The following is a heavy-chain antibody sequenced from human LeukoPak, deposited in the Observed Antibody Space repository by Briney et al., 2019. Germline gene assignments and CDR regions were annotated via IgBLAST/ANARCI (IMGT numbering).Heavy chain of an antibody. CDR1: GFTFSSYG. CDR3: AKGDSYDPFGN. D-gene: IGHD3-16*01. Sequence: GRSLRLSCTASGFTFSSYGMHWVRQAPGKGLEWVAVIWYDGSNQQYADSVKGRFTISRDNSGNTVFLQMNSQGPEDTAVYYCAKGDSYDPFGNWGLGTLVTVSS. V-gene: IGHV3-33*06. CDR2: IWYDGSNQ. J-gene: IGHJ4*02.